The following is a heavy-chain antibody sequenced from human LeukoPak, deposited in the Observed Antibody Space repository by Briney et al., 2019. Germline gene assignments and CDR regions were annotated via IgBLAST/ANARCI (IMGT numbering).Heavy chain of an antibody. CDR1: GFTFSSYS. CDR3: AREGLYSSGWYAFDI. V-gene: IGHV3-21*01. J-gene: IGHJ3*02. Sequence: GGSLRLSCAASGFTFSSYSMNWVRQAPGKGLEWVSSISSSSSYIYYADSVKGRFTISRDNAKNSLYLQMNSLRAEDTAVYYCAREGLYSSGWYAFDIWGQGTMVTVSS. D-gene: IGHD6-19*01. CDR2: ISSSSSYI.